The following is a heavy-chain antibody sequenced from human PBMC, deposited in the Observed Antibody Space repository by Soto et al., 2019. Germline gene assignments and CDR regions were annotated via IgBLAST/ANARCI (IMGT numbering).Heavy chain of an antibody. D-gene: IGHD1-26*01. Sequence: SETMSLTCTVSGGSIRNGDYYWGWIRQPPGKGLEWIGYVYYSGTTYSHPSLNSRVSISVDTSENQFSLRLTSVTAADTAVYYCVTVNLVGAAYYFDYWGPGTLVTVSS. V-gene: IGHV4-30-4*01. CDR2: VYYSGTT. CDR1: GGSIRNGDYY. CDR3: VTVNLVGAAYYFDY. J-gene: IGHJ4*02.